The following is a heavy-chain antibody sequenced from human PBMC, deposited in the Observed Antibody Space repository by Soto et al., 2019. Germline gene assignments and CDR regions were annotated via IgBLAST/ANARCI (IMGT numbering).Heavy chain of an antibody. D-gene: IGHD2-15*01. J-gene: IGHJ6*02. V-gene: IGHV1-69*01. Sequence: QVQLVQSGAEVKKPGSSVKVSCKASGGTFSSYAISWVRQAPGQGLEWMGGIIPIFGTANYAQKFQGRVTLTADESTSTAYMELSSLRSEDTAVYYCARGNCSGGSCYYYYGMDVWGQGTTVTVSS. CDR2: IIPIFGTA. CDR3: ARGNCSGGSCYYYYGMDV. CDR1: GGTFSSYA.